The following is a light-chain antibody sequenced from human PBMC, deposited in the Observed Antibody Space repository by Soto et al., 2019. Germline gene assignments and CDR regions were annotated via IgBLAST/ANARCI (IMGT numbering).Light chain of an antibody. Sequence: DIVMTQSPDSLAMSLGERATINCKSSQSVLYSSNNKNYLAWYQQKPGQPPKLLLYWASTRESGVPDRFSGSGSGTDFTLAISSLQAEDVAVYYCQQYYNSPLTFGGGTKVEI. CDR3: QQYYNSPLT. V-gene: IGKV4-1*01. CDR1: QSVLYSSNNKNY. CDR2: WAS. J-gene: IGKJ4*01.